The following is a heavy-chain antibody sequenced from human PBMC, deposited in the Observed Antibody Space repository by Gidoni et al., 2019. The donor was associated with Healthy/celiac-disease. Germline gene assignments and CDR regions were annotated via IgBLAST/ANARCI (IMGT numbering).Heavy chain of an antibody. CDR3: ARGLSGYHNWFDP. CDR2: IYYSGST. V-gene: IGHV4-31*03. J-gene: IGHJ5*02. CDR1: GGSISSGGYY. D-gene: IGHD3-22*01. Sequence: QVQLQESGPGLVKPSQTLSLTCTVSGGSISSGGYYWSWIRPHPGKGLEWIGYIYYSGSTYYNPSLKSRVTISVDTSKNQFSLKLSSVTAADTAVYYCARGLSGYHNWFDPWGQGTLVTVSS.